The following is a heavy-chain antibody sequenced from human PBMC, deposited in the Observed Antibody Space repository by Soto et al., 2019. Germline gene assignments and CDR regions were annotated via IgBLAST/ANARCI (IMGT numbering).Heavy chain of an antibody. CDR2: IYYSGNA. CDR1: GGSISSSSYY. D-gene: IGHD3-10*01. V-gene: IGHV4-39*01. CDR3: SRQYYFGSGSYSNRPFDF. Sequence: SETLSLTCTVSGGSISSSSYYWGWIRQPPGKGLEWIGSIYYSGNAYYNPSLKRRVTISVDTAKNQFSLKLSSVTAADTAVYYCSRQYYFGSGSYSNRPFDFWGQGTLVTVSS. J-gene: IGHJ4*02.